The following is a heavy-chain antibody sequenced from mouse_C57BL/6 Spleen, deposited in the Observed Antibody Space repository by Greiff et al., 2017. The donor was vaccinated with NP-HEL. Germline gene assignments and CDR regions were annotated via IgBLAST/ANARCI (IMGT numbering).Heavy chain of an antibody. Sequence: EVMLVESGGGLVQPKGSLKLSCAASGFTFNTYAMHWVRQAPGKGLEWVARIRSKSSNYATYYADSVKDRFTISRDDSQSMLYLQMNNLKTEDTAMYYCVRDVTTVAPAWFAYWGQGTLVTVSA. CDR2: IRSKSSNYAT. CDR3: VRDVTTVAPAWFAY. J-gene: IGHJ3*01. CDR1: GFTFNTYA. V-gene: IGHV10-3*01. D-gene: IGHD1-1*01.